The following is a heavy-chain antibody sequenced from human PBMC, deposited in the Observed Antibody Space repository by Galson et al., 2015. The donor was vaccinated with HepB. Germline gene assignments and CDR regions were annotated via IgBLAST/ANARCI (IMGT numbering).Heavy chain of an antibody. D-gene: IGHD2-15*01. CDR3: ARDFRGYCSGGSCYSAGFADY. CDR2: ISYDGSNK. J-gene: IGHJ4*02. Sequence: SLRLSCAASGFTFSSYAMHWVRQAPGKGLEWVAVISYDGSNKYYADSVKGRFTISRDNSKNTLYLQMNSLRAEDTAVYYCARDFRGYCSGGSCYSAGFADYWGQGTLVTVSS. CDR1: GFTFSSYA. V-gene: IGHV3-30*04.